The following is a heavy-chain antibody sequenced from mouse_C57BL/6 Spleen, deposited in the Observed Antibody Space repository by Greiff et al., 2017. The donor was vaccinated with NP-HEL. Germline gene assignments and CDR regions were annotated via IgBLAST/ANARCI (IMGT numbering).Heavy chain of an antibody. J-gene: IGHJ1*03. Sequence: VQLQQSGPELVKPGASVKIPCKASGYTFTDYNMDWVKQSHGKSLEWIGDINPNNGGTIYNQKFKGKATLTVDKSSSTAYMELRSLTSEDTAVYYCARERGYYYGSSYFDVWGTGTTVTVSS. CDR1: GYTFTDYN. CDR2: INPNNGGT. CDR3: ARERGYYYGSSYFDV. V-gene: IGHV1-18*01. D-gene: IGHD1-1*01.